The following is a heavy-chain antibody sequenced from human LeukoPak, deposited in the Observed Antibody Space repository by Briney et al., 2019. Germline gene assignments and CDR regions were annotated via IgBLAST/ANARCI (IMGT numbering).Heavy chain of an antibody. J-gene: IGHJ4*02. CDR2: IKYDGSST. V-gene: IGHV3-74*01. D-gene: IGHD6-6*01. CDR1: GFTFSNSW. Sequence: GGSLRLSCAASGFTFSNSWMYWVRQTPDKGLVWVSRIKYDGSSTVYADPVRGRFTISRDNAKNTLDLQMNSLRAEDTAVYYCARGGPYSSSSLDYWGQGTLVTVSS. CDR3: ARGGPYSSSSLDY.